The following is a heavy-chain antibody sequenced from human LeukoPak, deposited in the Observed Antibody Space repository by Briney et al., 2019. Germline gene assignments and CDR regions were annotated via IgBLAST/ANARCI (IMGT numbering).Heavy chain of an antibody. CDR3: ARGPSGAAAAKTGVDY. D-gene: IGHD6-13*01. CDR2: INHSGST. V-gene: IGHV4-34*01. Sequence: SETLSLTCAVYVGSISGYYWSWIRQPPGKGLEWIGEINHSGSTNYNPSLKSRVTISVDTSKNQFSLKLSSVTAADTAVYYCARGPSGAAAAKTGVDYWGQGTLVTVSS. J-gene: IGHJ4*02. CDR1: VGSISGYY.